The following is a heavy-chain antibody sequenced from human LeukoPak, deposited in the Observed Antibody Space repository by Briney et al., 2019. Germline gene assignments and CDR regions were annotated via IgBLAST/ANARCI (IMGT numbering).Heavy chain of an antibody. D-gene: IGHD2-2*01. Sequence: PSETLSLTCTVSGGSISSGSYYWSWIRQPAGKGLGWIGRIYTSGSTNYNPSLKSRITISVDTSKNQFSLKLSSVTAADTAVYYCAREGRYCSSTSCYWGTGLYNWFDPWGQGTLVTVSS. CDR1: GGSISSGSYY. J-gene: IGHJ5*02. CDR3: AREGRYCSSTSCYWGTGLYNWFDP. CDR2: IYTSGST. V-gene: IGHV4-61*02.